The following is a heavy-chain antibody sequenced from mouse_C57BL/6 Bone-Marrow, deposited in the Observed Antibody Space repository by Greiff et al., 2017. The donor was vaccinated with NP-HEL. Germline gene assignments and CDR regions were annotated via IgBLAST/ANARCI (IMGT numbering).Heavy chain of an antibody. CDR1: GYSITSGYY. CDR3: ARVYYLYAMDY. D-gene: IGHD2-1*01. Sequence: EVKLVESGPGLVKPSQSLSLTCSVTGYSITSGYYWNWLRQFPGNKLEWMGYISYDGSNNYNPSLKNRISITRDTSKNQFFLKLNSVTTVDTAAYYCARVYYLYAMDYWGQGTSVTVSS. V-gene: IGHV3-6*01. J-gene: IGHJ4*01. CDR2: ISYDGSN.